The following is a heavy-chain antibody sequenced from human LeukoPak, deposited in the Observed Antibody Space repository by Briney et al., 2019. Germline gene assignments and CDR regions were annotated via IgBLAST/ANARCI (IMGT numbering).Heavy chain of an antibody. CDR3: ARDQVRSWFGEWERWFDP. J-gene: IGHJ5*02. CDR2: INPNSGGT. Sequence: GASVKVSCKASGYTFTGYYMHWVRQAPGQGLEWMGWINPNSGGTNYAQKFQGRVTMTRDTSISTAYMELSRLRSDDTAVYYCARDQVRSWFGEWERWFDPWGQGTLVTVSS. D-gene: IGHD3-10*01. V-gene: IGHV1-2*02. CDR1: GYTFTGYY.